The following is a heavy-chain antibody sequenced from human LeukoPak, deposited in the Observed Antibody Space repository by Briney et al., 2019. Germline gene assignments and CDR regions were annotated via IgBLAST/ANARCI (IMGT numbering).Heavy chain of an antibody. Sequence: GESLKISCKGSGYSFTSYWIGWVRQMPGKGLEWMGIIYPGDSDTRYSPSFQGQVTISADKSISTAYLQWSSLKASDTAMYYCARPTPCCSGGSCYYGMDVWGKGTTVTVSS. V-gene: IGHV5-51*01. CDR3: ARPTPCCSGGSCYYGMDV. J-gene: IGHJ6*04. CDR2: IYPGDSDT. D-gene: IGHD2-15*01. CDR1: GYSFTSYW.